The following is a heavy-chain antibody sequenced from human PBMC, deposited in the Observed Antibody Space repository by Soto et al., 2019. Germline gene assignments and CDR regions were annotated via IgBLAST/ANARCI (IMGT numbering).Heavy chain of an antibody. Sequence: PSETLSLTCTVSGASVSGFYWSWIRKSAGKGLEWIGRIYATGTTDYNPSLKSRVMMSVDTSKKQFSLKLRSVTAADTAVYYCVRDGTKTLRDWFDPWGQGISVTVSS. CDR3: VRDGTKTLRDWFDP. V-gene: IGHV4-4*07. CDR2: IYATGTT. J-gene: IGHJ5*02. CDR1: GASVSGFY. D-gene: IGHD1-1*01.